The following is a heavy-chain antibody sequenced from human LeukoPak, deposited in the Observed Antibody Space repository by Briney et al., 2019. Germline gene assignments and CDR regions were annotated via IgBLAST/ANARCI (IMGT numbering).Heavy chain of an antibody. CDR1: GDSIGSSTYY. D-gene: IGHD4-17*01. V-gene: IGHV4-39*01. CDR2: IYYTGSS. Sequence: SETLSLNCTVSGDSIGSSTYYWGWARQPPGKGLEWIGSIYYTGSSYYNPSLKSRATVSVDTSKNQFSLRLNSTAAADTAVYYCGRFSTTVTTGDYWGQGTLVTVSS. CDR3: GRFSTTVTTGDY. J-gene: IGHJ4*02.